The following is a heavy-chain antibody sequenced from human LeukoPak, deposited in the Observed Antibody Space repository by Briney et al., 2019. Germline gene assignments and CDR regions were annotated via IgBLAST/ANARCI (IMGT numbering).Heavy chain of an antibody. Sequence: GGSLRLSCAASGFTFNNYWMSWVRQAPGKGLEWVANLKQDGSEKYYVDSVKGRFTISRDNAKNSLYLQMSSLRAEDTAVYYCARVPRDAFDIWGQGTMVTVSS. V-gene: IGHV3-7*01. CDR3: ARVPRDAFDI. J-gene: IGHJ3*02. CDR1: GFTFNNYW. CDR2: LKQDGSEK.